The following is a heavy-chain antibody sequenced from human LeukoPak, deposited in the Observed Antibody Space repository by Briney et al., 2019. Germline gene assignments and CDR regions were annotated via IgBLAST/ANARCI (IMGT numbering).Heavy chain of an antibody. CDR1: GYSFTNYW. CDR3: ARPRSSGSSGDAFDI. CDR2: IYPGDSDT. J-gene: IGHJ3*02. V-gene: IGHV5-51*01. D-gene: IGHD1-26*01. Sequence: PGESLKISCKASGYSFTNYWIGWVRQMPGKGLEWMGIIYPGDSDTRYSPSFQGQVTISADKSISTAYLQWSSLKASDTAMYYCARPRSSGSSGDAFDIWGQGTMVTVSS.